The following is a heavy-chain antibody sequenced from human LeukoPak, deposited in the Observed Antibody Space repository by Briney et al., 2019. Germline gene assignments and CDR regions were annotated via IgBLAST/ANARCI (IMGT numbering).Heavy chain of an antibody. CDR3: ARDLDYYGSGSYYNGNWFDP. Sequence: PGGSLRLSCAASGFTFSSYGMNWVRQAPGKGLEWVSYITSSSTIYYADSVKGRFTISRDNAKNSLYLQMNSLRAEDTAVYYCARDLDYYGSGSYYNGNWFDPWGQGTLVTVSS. J-gene: IGHJ5*02. V-gene: IGHV3-48*01. D-gene: IGHD3-10*01. CDR2: ITSSSTI. CDR1: GFTFSSYG.